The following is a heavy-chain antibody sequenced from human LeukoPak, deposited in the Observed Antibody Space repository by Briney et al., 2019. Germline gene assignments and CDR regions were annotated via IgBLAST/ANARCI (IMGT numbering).Heavy chain of an antibody. CDR2: IRSKAYGETA. J-gene: IGHJ4*02. D-gene: IGHD1-1*01. Sequence: GGSLRLSCTVSGLTFGDYAMSWIRQAPGKGLEWVGFIRSKAYGETADYAASVKGRFTISRDDSKATAYLQMNSLKTEDTAVYHCTRDRGAYNLYDYWGQGTLVTVSS. CDR1: GLTFGDYA. V-gene: IGHV3-49*03. CDR3: TRDRGAYNLYDY.